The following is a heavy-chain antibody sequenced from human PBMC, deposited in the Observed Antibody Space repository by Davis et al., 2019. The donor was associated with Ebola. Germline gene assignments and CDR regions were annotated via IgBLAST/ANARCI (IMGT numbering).Heavy chain of an antibody. CDR3: ARDSSPRYYYYGMDV. Sequence: SLKISCAASGFTFSSYAMHWVRQAPGKGLEWVAVISYDGSNKYYADSVKGRFTISRDNSKNTLYLQMNSLRAEDTAVYYCARDSSPRYYYYGMDVWGQGTTVTVSS. J-gene: IGHJ6*02. V-gene: IGHV3-30*04. D-gene: IGHD6-13*01. CDR1: GFTFSSYA. CDR2: ISYDGSNK.